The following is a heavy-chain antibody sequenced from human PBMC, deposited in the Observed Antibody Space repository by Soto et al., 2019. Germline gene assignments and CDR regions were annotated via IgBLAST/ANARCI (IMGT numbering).Heavy chain of an antibody. Sequence: QVQVVQSGTEVKKPGASVVVSCQASGYTFNSWDFTWVRQAPGEGLEWMGWISVYNGHTFYAQNLQGRVTLTTDTATNTAYMELRSLTSDDTAVYYCARSGDSGWNYIDYWGQGTLVIVSS. V-gene: IGHV1-18*01. CDR1: GYTFNSWD. D-gene: IGHD6-19*01. J-gene: IGHJ4*02. CDR2: ISVYNGHT. CDR3: ARSGDSGWNYIDY.